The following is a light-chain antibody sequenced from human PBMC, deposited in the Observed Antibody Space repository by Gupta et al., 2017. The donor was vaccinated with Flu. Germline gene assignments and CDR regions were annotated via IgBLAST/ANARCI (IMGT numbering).Light chain of an antibody. J-gene: IGKJ2*03. CDR3: QQSDTTPHS. Sequence: TLLSATVGDSVIITWRGRQRNNSYLNWYQQKPGKAPKLLIYAASSRQSGVPERFSGSGSGTDFTLTISRLQPEDFAIYYCQQSDTTPHSFGQGTRVEIK. CDR2: AAS. CDR1: QRNNSY. V-gene: IGKV1-39*01.